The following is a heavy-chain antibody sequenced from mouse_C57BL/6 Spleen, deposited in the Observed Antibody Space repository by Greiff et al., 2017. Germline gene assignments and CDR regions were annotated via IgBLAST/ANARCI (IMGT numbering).Heavy chain of an antibody. V-gene: IGHV1-15*01. Sequence: VQVVESGAELVRPGASVTLSCKASGYTFTDYEMHWVKQTPVHGLEWIGAIDPETGGTAYNQKFKGKAILTADKSSSTAYMELRSLTSEDSAVYYCTRVTKDYYAMDYWGQGTSVTVSS. J-gene: IGHJ4*01. D-gene: IGHD2-2*01. CDR2: IDPETGGT. CDR3: TRVTKDYYAMDY. CDR1: GYTFTDYE.